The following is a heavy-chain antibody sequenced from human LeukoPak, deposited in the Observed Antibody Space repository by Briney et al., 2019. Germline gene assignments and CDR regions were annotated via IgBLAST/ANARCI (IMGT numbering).Heavy chain of an antibody. J-gene: IGHJ3*02. D-gene: IGHD2-8*01. CDR1: GFNFNIYA. V-gene: IGHV3-48*02. CDR3: ARDHKWGFDI. CDR2: INGESTWI. Sequence: GGSLRLSCAASGFNFNIYAMNWIRQAPGKGLELVAYINGESTWIYYADSVKGRFTISTDSAENSVYLQMNSLRDEDTAVYFCARDHKWGFDIWGQGTMVTVSS.